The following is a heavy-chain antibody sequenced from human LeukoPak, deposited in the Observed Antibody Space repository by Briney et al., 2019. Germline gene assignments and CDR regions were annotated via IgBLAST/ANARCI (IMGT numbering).Heavy chain of an antibody. J-gene: IGHJ5*02. D-gene: IGHD6-13*01. V-gene: IGHV1-2*02. CDR3: ARDSYSSSWPYNWFDP. CDR2: INPNSGGT. Sequence: GASVTVSCKASGYTFTGYYMHWVRQAPGQGLEWMGWINPNSGGTNYAQKFQGRVTMTRDTSISTAYMELSRLRSDDTAVYYCARDSYSSSWPYNWFDPWGQGTLVTVSS. CDR1: GYTFTGYY.